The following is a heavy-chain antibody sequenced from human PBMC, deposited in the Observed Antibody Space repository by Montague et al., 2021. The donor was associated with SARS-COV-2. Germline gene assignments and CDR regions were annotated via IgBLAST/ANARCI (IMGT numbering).Heavy chain of an antibody. CDR3: ARAGEDYYYDSSGFLY. Sequence: SLRLSCAASGFIFSSYEMNWVRQAPGKGLEWASYISNSGDTKYYADSVKGRFTISRGNAKNSLYLQMSSLRAEDTAVYYCARAGEDYYYDSSGFLYWGQGILVTVSS. V-gene: IGHV3-48*03. CDR2: ISNSGDTK. CDR1: GFIFSSYE. D-gene: IGHD3-22*01. J-gene: IGHJ4*02.